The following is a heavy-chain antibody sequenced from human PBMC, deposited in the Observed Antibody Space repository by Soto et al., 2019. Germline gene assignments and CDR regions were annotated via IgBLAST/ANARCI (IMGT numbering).Heavy chain of an antibody. D-gene: IGHD3-9*01. J-gene: IGHJ4*02. CDR3: ARGGTATERYFFDY. V-gene: IGHV4-4*02. Sequence: QVQLQESGPGLVKPSGTLSLTCGVSGGSISSSNWWSWVRQPAGKGLEWIGEIYHSGSSNYNPSLKSRVTISVDKSKNQFSLNLSSVTAADTAVYYCARGGTATERYFFDYWGQGTLVTVSS. CDR2: IYHSGSS. CDR1: GGSISSSNW.